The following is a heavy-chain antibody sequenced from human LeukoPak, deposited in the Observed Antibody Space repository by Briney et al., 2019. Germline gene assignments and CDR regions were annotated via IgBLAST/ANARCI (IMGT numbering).Heavy chain of an antibody. CDR1: GYTFTNYF. J-gene: IGHJ4*02. CDR3: ARGLQDYYDSSGYYYGIDY. Sequence: ASVKVSCKASGYTFTNYFMHWVRQAPGQGLEWMGWMNPNSGNTGYAQKFQGRVTMTRNTSISTAYMELSSLRSEDTAVYYCARGLQDYYDSSGYYYGIDYWGQGTLVTVSS. V-gene: IGHV1-8*02. D-gene: IGHD3-22*01. CDR2: MNPNSGNT.